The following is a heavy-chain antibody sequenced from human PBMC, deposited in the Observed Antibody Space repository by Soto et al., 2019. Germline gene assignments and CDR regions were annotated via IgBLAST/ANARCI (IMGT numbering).Heavy chain of an antibody. CDR3: AKGVGGTIFGVATFDY. CDR2: ISGSGGST. Sequence: GGSLRLSCAASGFTFSSYAMSWVRQAPGKGLEWVSAISGSGGSTYYADSVKGRFTISRDNSKNTLYLQMNSLRAEDTAVYYCAKGVGGTIFGVATFDYWGQGTLVTVSS. CDR1: GFTFSSYA. J-gene: IGHJ4*02. V-gene: IGHV3-23*01. D-gene: IGHD3-3*01.